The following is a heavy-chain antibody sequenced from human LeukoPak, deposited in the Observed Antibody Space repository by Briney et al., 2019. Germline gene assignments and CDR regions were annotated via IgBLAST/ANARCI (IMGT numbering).Heavy chain of an antibody. CDR1: GYTFTSYG. Sequence: ASVKVSCKASGYTFTSYGISWVRQAPGQGLEWMGWISAYNGNTNYAQKLQGRVTMTTDTSTSTAYMELSSLRSEDTAVYYCATAGYSGYDFYYFDYWGQGTLVTVSS. J-gene: IGHJ4*02. CDR3: ATAGYSGYDFYYFDY. CDR2: ISAYNGNT. D-gene: IGHD5-12*01. V-gene: IGHV1-18*01.